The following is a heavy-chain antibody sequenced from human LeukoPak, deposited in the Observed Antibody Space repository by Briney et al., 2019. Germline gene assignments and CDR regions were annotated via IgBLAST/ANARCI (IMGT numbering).Heavy chain of an antibody. Sequence: PSETLSLTCTVSGGSISSGDYYWSWIRQPPGKGLEWIGYIYYSGSTYYNPSLKSRVTISVDTSKNQFSLKLSSVTAADTAVYYCARQSGPAAIYYYYYMDVWGKGTTVTVSS. CDR1: GGSISSGDYY. CDR3: ARQSGPAAIYYYYYMDV. D-gene: IGHD2-2*01. CDR2: IYYSGST. V-gene: IGHV4-30-4*08. J-gene: IGHJ6*03.